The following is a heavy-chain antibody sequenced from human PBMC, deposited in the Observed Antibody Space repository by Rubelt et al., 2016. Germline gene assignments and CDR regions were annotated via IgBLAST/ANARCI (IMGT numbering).Heavy chain of an antibody. J-gene: IGHJ4*02. CDR1: GYSLTSYG. D-gene: IGHD3-3*01. CDR2: IDPSDSYT. Sequence: EVQLVQSGAEVKKPGESLRISCKGSGYSLTSYGISWVRQMPGKGLEWMGRIDPSDSYTNYSPSFPGNVPISADQSISPAYLQWSSLKASDTAMYYCAISDFWSGYYLDYWGQGTLVTVSS. CDR3: AISDFWSGYYLDY. V-gene: IGHV5-10-1*03.